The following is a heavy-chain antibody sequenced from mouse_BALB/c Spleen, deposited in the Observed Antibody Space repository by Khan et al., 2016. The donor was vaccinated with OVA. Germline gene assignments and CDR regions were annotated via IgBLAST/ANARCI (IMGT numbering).Heavy chain of an antibody. CDR3: ARSYFYGYYFDQ. Sequence: EVELVESGGGLVQPGGSRKLSCVASGFTFSSLGMHWVRQAPEKGLEWVAYISGDSNTIYYTDTVMGRFTISRDNPKNTLFLQMTSLRSEDMAMYYCARSYFYGYYFDQWGQGTTLTVSS. CDR1: GFTFSSLG. V-gene: IGHV5-17*02. D-gene: IGHD1-1*01. J-gene: IGHJ2*01. CDR2: ISGDSNTI.